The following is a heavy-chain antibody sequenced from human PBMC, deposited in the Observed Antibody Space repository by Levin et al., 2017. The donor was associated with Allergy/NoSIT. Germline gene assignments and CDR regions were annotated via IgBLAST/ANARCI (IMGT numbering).Heavy chain of an antibody. V-gene: IGHV1-2*02. J-gene: IGHJ6*02. CDR2: IYPYSGGS. CDR3: ARELSVVLPTASSYYYYGMDV. Sequence: ASVKVSCKSSGYTFTDYYMHWVRQAPGQGLEWMGWIYPYSGGSNYAQKFQGRVTMTRDTSISTAYMELSRLRSDDTAVYYCARELSVVLPTASSYYYYGMDVWGQGTTVTVSS. D-gene: IGHD2-2*01. CDR1: GYTFTDYY.